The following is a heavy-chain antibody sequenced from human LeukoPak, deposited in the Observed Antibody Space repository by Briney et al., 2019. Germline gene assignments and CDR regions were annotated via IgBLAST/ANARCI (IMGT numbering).Heavy chain of an antibody. CDR3: ARLLRTSCYGGSCYFWGFDY. D-gene: IGHD2-15*01. V-gene: IGHV4-39*07. J-gene: IGHJ4*02. CDR1: GGSISSSSYY. Sequence: PSETLSLTCTVSGGSISSSSYYWGWIRQPPGKGLEWIGEINHSGSTNYNPSLKSRVTISVDTSKNQFSLKLSSVTAADTAVYYCARLLRTSCYGGSCYFWGFDYWGQGTLVTVSS. CDR2: INHSGST.